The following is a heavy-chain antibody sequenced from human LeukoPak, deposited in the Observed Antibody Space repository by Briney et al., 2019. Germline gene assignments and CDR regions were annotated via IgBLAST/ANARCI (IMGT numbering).Heavy chain of an antibody. V-gene: IGHV3-48*01. Sequence: GGSLRLSCAAPGFTFSSYSMNWVRQAPGKGLEWVSYISSSSSTIYYAGSVKGRFTISRDNAKNSLFLQMNSLRAEDTAVYYCARSRGSSGSYPFDYWGQGTLVTVSS. J-gene: IGHJ4*02. D-gene: IGHD1-26*01. CDR2: ISSSSSTI. CDR3: ARSRGSSGSYPFDY. CDR1: GFTFSSYS.